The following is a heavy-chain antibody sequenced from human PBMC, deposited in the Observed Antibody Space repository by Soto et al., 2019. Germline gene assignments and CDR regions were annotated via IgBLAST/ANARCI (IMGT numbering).Heavy chain of an antibody. D-gene: IGHD4-4*01. CDR3: ARTTGRHLDF. J-gene: IGHJ4*02. CDR2: IDYSGTA. CDR1: YGSLSVSNVF. Sequence: ASETLSLTCTVSYGSLSVSNVFWGWVRQPPGKGLEWIGNIDYSGTAYFNPSLGTRVTFPVDTSKNQFSLTLYSVTAADTAVYYCARTTGRHLDFWGQG. V-gene: IGHV4-39*01.